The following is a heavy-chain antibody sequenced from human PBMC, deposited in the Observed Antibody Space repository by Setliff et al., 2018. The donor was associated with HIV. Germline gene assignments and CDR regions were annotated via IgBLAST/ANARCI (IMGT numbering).Heavy chain of an antibody. D-gene: IGHD1-7*01. CDR2: IYYSGTT. J-gene: IGHJ6*03. CDR3: ARDGTRQMWGSDYFHYYYIDV. V-gene: IGHV4-39*02. CDR1: GGSINSSSYY. Sequence: SETLSLTCIVSGGSINSSSYYWAWIRQNPGRGLEWLGYIYYSGTTYYNPSFNSRVTISVDASKRQFSLKLRSVTPEDSAVYYCARDGTRQMWGSDYFHYYYIDVWDKGTTVTVSS.